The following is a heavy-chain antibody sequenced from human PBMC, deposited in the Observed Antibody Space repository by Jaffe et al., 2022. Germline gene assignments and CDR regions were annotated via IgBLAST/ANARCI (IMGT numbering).Heavy chain of an antibody. D-gene: IGHD3-22*01. J-gene: IGHJ3*02. CDR1: GYSISSGYY. CDR3: ARHLAGNYYDSSGYYYEEFYAFDI. Sequence: QVQLQESGPGLVKPSETLSLTCAVSGYSISSGYYWGWIRQPPGKGLEWIGSIYHSGSTYYNPSLKSRVTISVDTSKNQFSLKLSSVTAADTAVYYCARHLAGNYYDSSGYYYEEFYAFDIWGQGTMVTVSS. CDR2: IYHSGST. V-gene: IGHV4-38-2*01.